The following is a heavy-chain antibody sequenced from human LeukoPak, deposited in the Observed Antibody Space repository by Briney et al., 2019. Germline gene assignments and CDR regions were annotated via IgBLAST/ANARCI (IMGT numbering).Heavy chain of an antibody. V-gene: IGHV3-23*01. CDR3: AKDRYYGSGSYSTRGDWFDP. CDR1: GFTFSSYA. J-gene: IGHJ5*02. Sequence: GGSPRLSCAASGFTFSSYAMSWVRQAPGKGLEWVSAISGSGGSTYYADSVKGRFTISRDNSKNTLYLQMNSLRAEDTAVYYCAKDRYYGSGSYSTRGDWFDPWGQGTLVTVSS. CDR2: ISGSGGST. D-gene: IGHD3-10*01.